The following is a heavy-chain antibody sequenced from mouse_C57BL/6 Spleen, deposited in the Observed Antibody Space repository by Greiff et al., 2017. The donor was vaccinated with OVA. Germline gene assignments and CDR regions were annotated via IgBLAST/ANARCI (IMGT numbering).Heavy chain of an antibody. CDR3: TRSYYYGRDYYAMDY. CDR1: GFTFSDAW. Sequence: EVQLQESGGGLVQPGGSMKLSCAASGFTFSDAWMDWVRQSPEKGLEWVAEIRNKANNHATYYAESVKGRFTISRDDSKSSVYLQMNSLRAEDTGIYYCTRSYYYGRDYYAMDYWGQGTSVTVSS. D-gene: IGHD1-1*01. CDR2: IRNKANNHAT. V-gene: IGHV6-6*01. J-gene: IGHJ4*01.